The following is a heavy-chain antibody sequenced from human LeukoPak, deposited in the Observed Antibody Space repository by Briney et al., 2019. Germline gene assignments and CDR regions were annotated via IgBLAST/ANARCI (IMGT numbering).Heavy chain of an antibody. D-gene: IGHD6-13*01. Sequence: GASVKVSCKASGYTFTSYEINWVRQATGHGLEWMGWMNPNSGDTAYAQKFQGRITMTRSTSITTAYVELSGLRSEDTAVYYCARDLDSSTLPGYYYGMDVWGQGTTVTVSS. V-gene: IGHV1-8*01. CDR2: MNPNSGDT. J-gene: IGHJ6*02. CDR1: GYTFTSYE. CDR3: ARDLDSSTLPGYYYGMDV.